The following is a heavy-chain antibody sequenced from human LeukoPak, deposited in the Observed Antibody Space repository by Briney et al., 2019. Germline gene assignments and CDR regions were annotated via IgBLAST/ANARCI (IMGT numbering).Heavy chain of an antibody. CDR2: IYHSGST. J-gene: IGHJ4*02. CDR3: ASLRGACSGGSCYGGTYYFDY. CDR1: GGSISSSNW. V-gene: IGHV4-4*02. D-gene: IGHD2-15*01. Sequence: PSETLSLTCAVSGGSISSSNWWSWVRQPPGKGLEWIGEIYHSGSTNYNPSLKSRVTISVDKSKNQFSLKLSSVTAADTAVYYCASLRGACSGGSCYGGTYYFDYWGQGTLVTVSS.